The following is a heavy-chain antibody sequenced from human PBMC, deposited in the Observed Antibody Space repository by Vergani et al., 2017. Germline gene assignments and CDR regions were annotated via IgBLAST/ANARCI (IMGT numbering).Heavy chain of an antibody. CDR2: ISGSGGST. J-gene: IGHJ4*02. D-gene: IGHD6-13*01. CDR1: GFTFSSYA. CDR3: AKDIAAAGTVYY. V-gene: IGHV3-23*01. Sequence: EVQLLESGGGLVQPGGSLRLSCAASGFTFSSYAMSWVRQAPGKGLEWVSAISGSGGSTYYADSVKGRFTISRDNSKNTLYLQMNRLRAEDTAVYYCAKDIAAAGTVYYWGQGTLVTVSA.